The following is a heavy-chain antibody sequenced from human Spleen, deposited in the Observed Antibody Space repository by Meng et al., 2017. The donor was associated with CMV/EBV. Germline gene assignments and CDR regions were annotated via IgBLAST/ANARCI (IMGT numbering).Heavy chain of an antibody. CDR1: EYTFTSYY. Sequence: SCKASEYTFTSYYIRWVRQAPGQGLEWMGISNPSGGRTAYEQKFQGRVSMTRDTSTSTVYMDLSSLRSDDTAVYYCARGVAISRIDYWGQGTLVTVSS. J-gene: IGHJ4*02. CDR3: ARGVAISRIDY. D-gene: IGHD2-15*01. V-gene: IGHV1-46*01. CDR2: SNPSGGRT.